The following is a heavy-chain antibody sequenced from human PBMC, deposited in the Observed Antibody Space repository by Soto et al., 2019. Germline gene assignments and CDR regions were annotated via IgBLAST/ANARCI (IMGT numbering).Heavy chain of an antibody. V-gene: IGHV3-33*01. D-gene: IGHD2-8*02. CDR3: ARDLVGSGRHYYYGMDV. J-gene: IGHJ6*02. CDR1: GFTFSSYG. Sequence: GSLRLSCAASGFTFSSYGMHWVRQAPGKGLEWVAVIWYDGSNKYYADSVKGRFTISRDNSKNTLYLQMNSLRAEDTAVYYCARDLVGSGRHYYYGMDVWGQGTTVTVSS. CDR2: IWYDGSNK.